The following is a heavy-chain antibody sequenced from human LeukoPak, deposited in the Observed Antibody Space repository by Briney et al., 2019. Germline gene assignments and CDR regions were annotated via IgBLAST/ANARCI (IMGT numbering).Heavy chain of an antibody. J-gene: IGHJ4*02. D-gene: IGHD3-10*01. CDR2: IYSEGST. CDR3: AKDLGGEGGSGFPGY. V-gene: IGHV3-53*01. Sequence: GGSLRLSCAASGFTVSSNYMSWVRQAPGKGLEWVSVIYSEGSTYYADSVKGRFTISRDNSKNTLYLQMNSLRAEDTAVYNCAKDLGGEGGSGFPGYWGQETLVTVSS. CDR1: GFTVSSNY.